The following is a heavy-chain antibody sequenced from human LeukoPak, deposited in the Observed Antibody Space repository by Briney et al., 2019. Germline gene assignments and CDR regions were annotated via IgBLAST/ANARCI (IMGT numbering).Heavy chain of an antibody. V-gene: IGHV4-39*07. CDR3: ARGIFAHYYDSSGYYEISNAFDI. CDR2: IYYSGST. D-gene: IGHD3-22*01. CDR1: GGSISSSSYY. J-gene: IGHJ3*02. Sequence: SETLSLTCTVSGGSISSSSYYWGWIRQPPGKGLEWIGSIYYSGSTNYNPSLKSRVTISVDTSKNQFSLKLSSVTAADTAVYYCARGIFAHYYDSSGYYEISNAFDIWGQGTMVTVSS.